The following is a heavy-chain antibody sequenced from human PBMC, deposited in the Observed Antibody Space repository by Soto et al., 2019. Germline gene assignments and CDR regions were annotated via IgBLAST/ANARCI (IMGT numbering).Heavy chain of an antibody. CDR2: ISYDGSNK. CDR1: GFTFRRHG. Sequence: QVQLVESGGGVVQPGRALRLSCAASGFTFRRHGMHWVRQAPGKGREWVAGISYDGSNKYYAGSVKGRFTIARDNSKNPLYMQMNSLRGEDTAVYYCATGTPWVVTPYDYWGQGTLVTVSS. V-gene: IGHV3-30*03. J-gene: IGHJ4*02. CDR3: ATGTPWVVTPYDY. D-gene: IGHD2-21*02.